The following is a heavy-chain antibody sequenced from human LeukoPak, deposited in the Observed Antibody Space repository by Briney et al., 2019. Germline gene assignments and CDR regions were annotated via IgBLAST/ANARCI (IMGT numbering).Heavy chain of an antibody. CDR1: GISFSSSG. D-gene: IGHD2-15*01. J-gene: IGHJ4*02. Sequence: PGGSLRLSRAASGISFSSSGMQWVRQAPGKGLEWVAVIWSDGSRKYYADSVKGRFTISRDNSKNTLYLQMDSLTAEDTAVYYCARDKGYCTGGNCYSYFDYWGQGTLVSVSS. CDR3: ARDKGYCTGGNCYSYFDY. CDR2: IWSDGSRK. V-gene: IGHV3-33*01.